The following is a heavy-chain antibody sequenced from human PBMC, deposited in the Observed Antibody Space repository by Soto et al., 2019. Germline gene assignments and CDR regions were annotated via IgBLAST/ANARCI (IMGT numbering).Heavy chain of an antibody. CDR2: VSSAGGSK. Sequence: QVQLVESGGGVVQSGKSLRLSCAATGVTFNTYVMHWVRQAPGKGLEWLAFVSSAGGSKYYADSVTGRFTISRDNSQNTLHLQMNSLGPEDTAVYYCARGGGYSGYDPLAYCGQGTLVTVSS. V-gene: IGHV3-30-3*01. J-gene: IGHJ4*02. CDR1: GVTFNTYV. D-gene: IGHD5-12*01. CDR3: ARGGGYSGYDPLAY.